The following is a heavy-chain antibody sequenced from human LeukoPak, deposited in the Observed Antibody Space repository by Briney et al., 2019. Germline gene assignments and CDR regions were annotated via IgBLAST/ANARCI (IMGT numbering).Heavy chain of an antibody. CDR3: ARDLGQYYDTSDNWSDP. J-gene: IGHJ5*02. D-gene: IGHD3-22*01. Sequence: GGSLRLSRAASGFTFSNYWMHWVRQAPGKGLVWVSRINSDGINTSYADSVKGRFTISRDNAKNTPNLQMNSLRAEDTAVYYCARDLGQYYDTSDNWSDPWGQGTLVTVSS. CDR1: GFTFSNYW. CDR2: INSDGINT. V-gene: IGHV3-74*01.